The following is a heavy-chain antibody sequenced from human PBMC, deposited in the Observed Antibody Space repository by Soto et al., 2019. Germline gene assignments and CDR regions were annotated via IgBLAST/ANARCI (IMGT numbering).Heavy chain of an antibody. CDR1: GGSISGRNW. CDR3: ARDGRTVLLWFGESDYYGMDV. CDR2: IYHSGST. V-gene: IGHV4-4*02. J-gene: IGHJ6*02. Sequence: SEALSLTCAVSGGSISGRNWWSWVRQPPGKGLEWIGEIYHSGSTNYNPSLKSRVTISVDKSKNQFSLKLSSVTAADTAVYYCARDGRTVLLWFGESDYYGMDVWGQGTTVTVSS. D-gene: IGHD3-10*01.